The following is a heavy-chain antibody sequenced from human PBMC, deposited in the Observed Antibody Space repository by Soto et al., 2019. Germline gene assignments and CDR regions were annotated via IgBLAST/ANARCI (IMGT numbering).Heavy chain of an antibody. Sequence: ASVKVSCKASGYTFTSSGISWVRQAPGQGLEWMGWISVYNGNTNYAQNFQGRVSMTTDTSTSTVYMELRNLRSDDTAVYYCARGVVVPAATGKTWFDPWGQGTLVTVSS. CDR1: GYTFTSSG. CDR2: ISVYNGNT. V-gene: IGHV1-18*01. CDR3: ARGVVVPAATGKTWFDP. J-gene: IGHJ5*02. D-gene: IGHD2-2*01.